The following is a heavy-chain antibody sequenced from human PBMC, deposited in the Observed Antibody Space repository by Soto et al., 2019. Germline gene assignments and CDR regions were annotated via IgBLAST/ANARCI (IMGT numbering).Heavy chain of an antibody. J-gene: IGHJ4*02. D-gene: IGHD4-4*01. CDR1: GFTFSSYG. CDR3: AKSPEFATVTTGLYYFDY. Sequence: QVQLVESGGGVVQPGRSLRLSCAASGFTFSSYGMHWVRQAPGKGLEWVAVISYDGSNKYYADSVKGRFTISRDNSKNTLYLQMNSLRAEDTAVYYCAKSPEFATVTTGLYYFDYWGQGTLVTVSS. CDR2: ISYDGSNK. V-gene: IGHV3-30*18.